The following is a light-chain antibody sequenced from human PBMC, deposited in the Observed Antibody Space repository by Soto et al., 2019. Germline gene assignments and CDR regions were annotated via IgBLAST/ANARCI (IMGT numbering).Light chain of an antibody. Sequence: IAMTQSPLSLPVNPGEPASVSCRSSQSLLQTNGNTYLDWYLQKPGQSPQLLISLATNRASGVPDRFSGSGSGTDFTLKISRVEAEDVGVYYCMQALQTPFTFGGGTKVDIK. V-gene: IGKV2-28*01. CDR1: QSLLQTNGNTY. J-gene: IGKJ4*01. CDR2: LAT. CDR3: MQALQTPFT.